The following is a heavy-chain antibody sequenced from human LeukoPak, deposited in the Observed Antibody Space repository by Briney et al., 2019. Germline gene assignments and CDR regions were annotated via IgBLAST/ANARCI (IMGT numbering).Heavy chain of an antibody. CDR2: ISYDGNEK. Sequence: PGGSLRLSCEASGFTFSSYAMHWVRQAPGKGLEWVAFISYDGNEKYYADSVKGRFTISRDNSANTLYVQMNSLRTEDTAIYYCASELRGGNYDFEYWGQGTLVTVSS. CDR1: GFTFSSYA. D-gene: IGHD3-22*01. V-gene: IGHV3-30*04. CDR3: ASELRGGNYDFEY. J-gene: IGHJ4*02.